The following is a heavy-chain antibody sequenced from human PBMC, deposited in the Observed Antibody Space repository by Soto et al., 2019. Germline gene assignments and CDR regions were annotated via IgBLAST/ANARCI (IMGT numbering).Heavy chain of an antibody. CDR3: ARADIAKDAFDI. CDR2: ISAYNGNT. J-gene: IGHJ3*02. CDR1: GYTFTSYG. D-gene: IGHD2-21*01. Sequence: ASVKVSCKASGYTFTSYGISWVRQAPGQGLEWMGWISAYNGNTNYAQKLQGRVTMTTDTSTSTAYMELRSLRSDDTAVYYCARADIAKDAFDIWGQGAMVTVSS. V-gene: IGHV1-18*01.